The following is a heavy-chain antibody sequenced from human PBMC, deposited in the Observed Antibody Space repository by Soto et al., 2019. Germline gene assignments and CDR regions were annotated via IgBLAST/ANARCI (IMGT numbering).Heavy chain of an antibody. CDR3: ARDSVGSGYD. CDR1: GGSISSYY. V-gene: IGHV4-59*01. Sequence: QVQLQESGPGLVKPSETLSLTCTVSGGSISSYYWSWIRQPPGKRLEWIGYIYYSGSTNDNPSLNSRVTMSVDTSRSQFSLELRSVPAADTAVYYCARDSVGSGYDWGQGTRVTVSS. J-gene: IGHJ4*02. CDR2: IYYSGST. D-gene: IGHD5-12*01.